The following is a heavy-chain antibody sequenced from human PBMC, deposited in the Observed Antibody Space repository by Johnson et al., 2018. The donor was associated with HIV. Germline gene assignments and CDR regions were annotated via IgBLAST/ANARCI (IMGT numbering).Heavy chain of an antibody. CDR2: IKQDGSEK. CDR3: ARDTYCSGGSCYSNAFDI. D-gene: IGHD2-15*01. CDR1: GFTFSTYA. J-gene: IGHJ3*02. Sequence: VQLVESGGGVVQPERSLRLSCAASGFTFSTYAMHWVRQAPGKGLEWVANIKQDGSEKYYVDSVKGRFTISRDNAKNSLYLQMNSLRADDTAVYYCARDTYCSGGSCYSNAFDIWGQGTMVTVSS. V-gene: IGHV3-7*01.